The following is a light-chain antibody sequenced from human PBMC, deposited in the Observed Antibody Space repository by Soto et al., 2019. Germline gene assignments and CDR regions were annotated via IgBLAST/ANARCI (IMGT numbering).Light chain of an antibody. J-gene: IGLJ2*01. CDR1: TSNIGGNY. V-gene: IGLV1-51*01. CDR2: EVN. CDR3: SSYAGCNNFV. Sequence: QSVLTQPPSVSAAPGQTVTIACSGTTSNIGGNYISWYQHLPGTAPKLVIYEVNKRPSGVPDRFSGSKSGNTASLIVSGLQTDDEADYHCSSYAGCNNFVFGGGTKLTVL.